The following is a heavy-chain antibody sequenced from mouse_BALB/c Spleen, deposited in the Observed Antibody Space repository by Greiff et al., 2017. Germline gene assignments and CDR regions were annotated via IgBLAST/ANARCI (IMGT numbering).Heavy chain of an antibody. CDR3: ARDDGSPAWFAY. V-gene: IGHV3-6*02. J-gene: IGHJ3*01. CDR2: ISYDGSN. Sequence: EVQLQESGPGLVKPSQSLSLTCSVTGYSITSGYYWNWIRQFPGNKLEWMGYISYDGSNNYNPSLKNRISITRDTSKNQFFLKLNSVTTEDTATYYCARDDGSPAWFAYWGQGTLVTVSA. D-gene: IGHD1-1*01. CDR1: GYSITSGYY.